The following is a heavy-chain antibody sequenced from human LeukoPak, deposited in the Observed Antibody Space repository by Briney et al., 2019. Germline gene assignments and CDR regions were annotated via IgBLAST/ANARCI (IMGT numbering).Heavy chain of an antibody. CDR3: ARDLSAYSYGFGGDC. CDR2: MYSVGTT. D-gene: IGHD1-26*01. Sequence: GGSLRLSCEASGFIVSANFMDWVRQAPGKGLEWVSVMYSVGTTYYADSVKGRFTVSRDPSKNTLYLQMDSLRVEDTAVYYCARDLSAYSYGFGGDCWGQGTRVIVSS. CDR1: GFIVSANF. J-gene: IGHJ4*02. V-gene: IGHV3-66*01.